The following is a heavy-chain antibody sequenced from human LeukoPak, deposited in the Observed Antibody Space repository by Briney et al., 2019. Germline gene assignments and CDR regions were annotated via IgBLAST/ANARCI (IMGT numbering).Heavy chain of an antibody. CDR2: ISCNSGSI. Sequence: GRSLRLSCAASGLIFDDDAMHWVRQAPGKGLEWVSGISCNSGSIGYADSVKGRFTISRDNAKNSLYLQMNSLRAEDTALYYCAKDMAYYPKPNLGYYYGMDVWGQGTTVTVSS. J-gene: IGHJ6*02. D-gene: IGHD2-8*01. CDR1: GLIFDDDA. V-gene: IGHV3-9*01. CDR3: AKDMAYYPKPNLGYYYGMDV.